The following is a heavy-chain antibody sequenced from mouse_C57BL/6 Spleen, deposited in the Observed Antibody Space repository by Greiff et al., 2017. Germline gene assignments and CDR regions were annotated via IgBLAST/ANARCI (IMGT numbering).Heavy chain of an antibody. V-gene: IGHV1-52*01. J-gene: IGHJ4*01. CDR2: SDPSDSET. D-gene: IGHD2-5*01. Sequence: QVQLQQPGAELVRPGSSVKLSCKASGYTFTSYWMHWVKQRPIQGLEWIGNSDPSDSETHYNQKFKDKATLTVDKSSSTAYMQLSSLTSEDSAVYYCARANSNYCAMDYWGQGTSVTVSS. CDR1: GYTFTSYW. CDR3: ARANSNYCAMDY.